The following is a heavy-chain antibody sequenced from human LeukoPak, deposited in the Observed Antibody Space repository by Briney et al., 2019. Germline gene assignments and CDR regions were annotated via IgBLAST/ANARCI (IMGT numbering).Heavy chain of an antibody. CDR1: GFTFRSYG. CDR3: AKGIGYSSSLGYYYYYGMHV. D-gene: IGHD6-6*01. J-gene: IGHJ6*02. V-gene: IGHV3-30*18. Sequence: GGSLRLSCAASGFTFRSYGMHWVRQAPGKGLEWVAVISYDGSNKYYADSVKGRFTISRDNSENTLYLQMNSLRAEDTAVYYCAKGIGYSSSLGYYYYYGMHVWGQGTTVTVSS. CDR2: ISYDGSNK.